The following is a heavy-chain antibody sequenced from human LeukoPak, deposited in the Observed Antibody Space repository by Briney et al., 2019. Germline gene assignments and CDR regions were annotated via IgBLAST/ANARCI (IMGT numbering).Heavy chain of an antibody. Sequence: GGSLRLSCAASGFTFGTYAMSWVRQAPGKGLEWVSFIYSDNTHYSDSVKGRFTISRDNSKNTLYLQMNSLRAEDTAVYYCARRAGAYSHPYDYWGQGILVTVSS. CDR3: ARRAGAYSHPYDY. J-gene: IGHJ4*02. CDR2: IYSDNT. CDR1: GFTFGTYA. V-gene: IGHV3-53*01. D-gene: IGHD4/OR15-4a*01.